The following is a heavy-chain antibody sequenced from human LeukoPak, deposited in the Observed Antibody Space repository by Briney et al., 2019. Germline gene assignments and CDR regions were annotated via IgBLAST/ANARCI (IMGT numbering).Heavy chain of an antibody. V-gene: IGHV3-53*01. CDR1: GFTVSSNY. D-gene: IGHD3-10*01. CDR2: IYSGGST. J-gene: IGHJ3*02. Sequence: GGSLRLSCAASGFTVSSNYMSWVRQAPGKGLEWVSVIYSGGSTYYADSVKGRFTISRDNSKNTLYLQMNSLRAEDTAVYYCARFTMVRGAPEDNAFDIWGQGTMVTASS. CDR3: ARFTMVRGAPEDNAFDI.